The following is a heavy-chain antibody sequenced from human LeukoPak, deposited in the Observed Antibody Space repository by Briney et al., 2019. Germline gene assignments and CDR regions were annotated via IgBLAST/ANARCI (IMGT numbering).Heavy chain of an antibody. V-gene: IGHV3-30-3*01. CDR1: GFTFSSYA. D-gene: IGHD6-19*01. CDR3: AKGSSSGFSAEYFQH. J-gene: IGHJ1*01. CDR2: ISYDGSNK. Sequence: PGGSLRLSCAASGFTFSSYAMHWVRQAPGKGLEWVAVISYDGSNKYYADSVKGRFTISRDNSKNTLYLQMNSLRAEDTAVYYCAKGSSSGFSAEYFQHWGQGTLVTVSS.